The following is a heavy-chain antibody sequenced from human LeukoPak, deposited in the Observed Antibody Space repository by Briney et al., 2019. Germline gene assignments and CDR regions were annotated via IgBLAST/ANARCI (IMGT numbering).Heavy chain of an antibody. CDR2: INAGNGNT. D-gene: IGHD3-10*01. CDR1: GNTFTSYA. Sequence: ASVKVSCKASGNTFTSYAMHWVRQAPGQRLEWMGWINAGNGNTKYSQEFQGRVTITRDTSASTAYMELSSLRSEDMAVYYCARDRGMVRGVIITTVSQSPSKTHPW. CDR3: ARDRGMVRGVIITTVSQSPSKTHP. J-gene: IGHJ5*02. V-gene: IGHV1-3*03.